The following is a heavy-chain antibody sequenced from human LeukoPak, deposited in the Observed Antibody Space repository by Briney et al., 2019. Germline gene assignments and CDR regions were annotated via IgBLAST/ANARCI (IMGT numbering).Heavy chain of an antibody. CDR1: GFTFSSYG. CDR2: IRYDGSDK. Sequence: QAGGSLRLSCAASGFTFSSYGMHWVRQAPGKGLEWVAFIRYDGSDKYYADSVKGRFTISRDNSKKTLYLQMNSLRDEDTAVYYCAKKLGRDGYSYLDYWGQGTLVTVSS. CDR3: AKKLGRDGYSYLDY. V-gene: IGHV3-30*02. D-gene: IGHD5-24*01. J-gene: IGHJ4*02.